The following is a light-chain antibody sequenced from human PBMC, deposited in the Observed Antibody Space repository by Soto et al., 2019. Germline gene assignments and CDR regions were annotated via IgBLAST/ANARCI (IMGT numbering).Light chain of an antibody. J-gene: IGLJ2*01. V-gene: IGLV4-69*01. CDR2: LNSDGSH. CDR3: QTWGTGIQVV. CDR1: SGHSSYA. Sequence: QAVVTQSPSASASLGASVKLTCTLSSGHSSYAVAWHQQQPEKGPRYLMKLNSDGSHSKGDGIPDRFSASSSGAERYLTISSLQSEDEADYYCQTWGTGIQVVFGGGTKLTVL.